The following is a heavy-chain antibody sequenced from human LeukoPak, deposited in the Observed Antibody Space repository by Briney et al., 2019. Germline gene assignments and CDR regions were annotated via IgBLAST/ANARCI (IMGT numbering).Heavy chain of an antibody. CDR3: ARIASGTNFDY. J-gene: IGHJ4*02. Sequence: SGPTLVNPTQTLTLTCTFSGFSLSTSGMRVGWIRQPPGKALEWLARIDWDDDKFYSTSLKTRLTTSKDTSKNQVVLTLTNVDPVDAATYFCARIASGTNFDYWGQGTLVTVSS. V-gene: IGHV2-70*04. CDR1: GFSLSTSGMR. D-gene: IGHD1-1*01. CDR2: IDWDDDK.